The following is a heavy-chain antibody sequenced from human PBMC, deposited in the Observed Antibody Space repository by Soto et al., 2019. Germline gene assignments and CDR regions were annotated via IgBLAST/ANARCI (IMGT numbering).Heavy chain of an antibody. CDR2: FDPEDGET. D-gene: IGHD1-7*01. V-gene: IGHV1-24*01. CDR1: GYTLTELS. CDR3: ATTISSASLELRAWRYYYYYDMDV. J-gene: IGHJ6*03. Sequence: ASVKVSCKVSGYTLTELSMHWVRQAPGKGLEWMGGFDPEDGETIYAQKFQGRVTMTEGISTDKAYMELRSLRYEDTVVYYCATTISSASLELRAWRYYYYYDMDVWGKGTTVTVSS.